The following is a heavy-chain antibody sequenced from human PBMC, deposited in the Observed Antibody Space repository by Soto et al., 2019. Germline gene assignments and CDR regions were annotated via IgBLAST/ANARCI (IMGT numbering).Heavy chain of an antibody. CDR1: RFTFSNYA. Sequence: EVQLVQSGGGLVQPGGSLRLSCAASRFTFSNYALTWVRQAPGKGLEWVSTISGSGGNTYYADSVRGRFIISRDNPKNTLFLQMNSLRADDTAVYYCAKVQDIVVVSASIGGHGYFDYWGQGILVTVSS. V-gene: IGHV3-23*04. CDR2: ISGSGGNT. CDR3: AKVQDIVVVSASIGGHGYFDY. D-gene: IGHD2-2*02. J-gene: IGHJ4*02.